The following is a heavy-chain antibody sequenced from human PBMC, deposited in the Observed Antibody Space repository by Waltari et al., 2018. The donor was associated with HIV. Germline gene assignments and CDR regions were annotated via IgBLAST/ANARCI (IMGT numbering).Heavy chain of an antibody. D-gene: IGHD2-21*02. J-gene: IGHJ4*02. CDR1: GFTFSNAW. V-gene: IGHV3-15*01. Sequence: EVQLVESGGGLVKPGGSLRLSCAASGFTFSNAWMSWVRQAPGEGVEWVGRIKSKTDGGTKDYAAPGKGRCTISRDDSKNTLYLQMNSLKTEDTAVYYCTTDPCGGDCPRSDWGQGTLVTVSS. CDR3: TTDPCGGDCPRSD. CDR2: IKSKTDGGTK.